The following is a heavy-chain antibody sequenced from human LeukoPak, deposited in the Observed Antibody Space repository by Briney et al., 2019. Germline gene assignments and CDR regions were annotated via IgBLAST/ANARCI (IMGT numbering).Heavy chain of an antibody. J-gene: IGHJ4*02. D-gene: IGHD6-13*01. CDR3: ATPAAD. Sequence: ASVNVSCKISGYSLAELTLHWVRQSPGRGLEWMGFFDRGLGETIYAQNFQGTVTMTEEPFRDPAFTEVTGLRCEEPGVYFCATPAADWGEGTLVTVSS. CDR2: FDRGLGET. CDR1: GYSLAELT. V-gene: IGHV1-24*01.